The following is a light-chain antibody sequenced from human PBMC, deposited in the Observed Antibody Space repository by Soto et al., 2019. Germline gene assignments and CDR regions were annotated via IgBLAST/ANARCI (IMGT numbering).Light chain of an antibody. V-gene: IGKV3-20*01. J-gene: IGKJ1*01. CDR1: QSVISNF. CDR2: GAS. CDR3: QQYGDSPQT. Sequence: EIVLTQSPGTLSLSPGEGATLSCRASQSVISNFLAWYQQKTGQSPRLLIYGASKRATGIPDRFSGSGSGTDFTLTISRLEPEDFAVYYCQQYGDSPQTFGQGTKVEI.